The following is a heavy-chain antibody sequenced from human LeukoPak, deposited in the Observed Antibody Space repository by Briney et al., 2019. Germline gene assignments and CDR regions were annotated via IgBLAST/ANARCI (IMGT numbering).Heavy chain of an antibody. D-gene: IGHD3-9*01. Sequence: GGSLRLSCAASGFTFSSYAMSWVRQAPGKGLEWVSAISGSGASTYYADSVRGRSTISRDNSKNTLYLQMNSLRADDTAIYYCARGLDTVDISTGFDSWGQGTLVTVSS. CDR3: ARGLDTVDISTGFDS. V-gene: IGHV3-23*01. CDR1: GFTFSSYA. CDR2: ISGSGAST. J-gene: IGHJ4*02.